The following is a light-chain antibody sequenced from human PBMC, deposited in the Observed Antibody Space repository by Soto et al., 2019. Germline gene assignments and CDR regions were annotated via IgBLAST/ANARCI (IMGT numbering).Light chain of an antibody. V-gene: IGLV4-69*01. CDR1: SGHSNYA. CDR2: LNSDGSH. Sequence: QLVLTQSPSASASLGASVKLTCTLSSGHSNYAIAWHQQQPAKGPRYLMKLNSDGSHSKGDGIPDRFSGSSSGAERYLTISSLQSGDEADYNCQTWDYGNVFGTGTNLTVL. CDR3: QTWDYGNV. J-gene: IGLJ1*01.